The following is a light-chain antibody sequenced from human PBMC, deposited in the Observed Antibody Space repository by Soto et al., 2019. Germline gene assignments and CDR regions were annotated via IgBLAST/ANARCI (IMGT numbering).Light chain of an antibody. Sequence: IGLTQFSDTFSLSQGDSATVLCRASHFASRRSLAWYQQKPGQAPRLLIYGASTRATGIPDRFSGSGSGTDFTLTITPLEPEDFAVYFCQQYETSPITFGQGTRLQIK. V-gene: IGKV3-20*01. CDR1: HFASRRS. CDR3: QQYETSPIT. J-gene: IGKJ5*01. CDR2: GAS.